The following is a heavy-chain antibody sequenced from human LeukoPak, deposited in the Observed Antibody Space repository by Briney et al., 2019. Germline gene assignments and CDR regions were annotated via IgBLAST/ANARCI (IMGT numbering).Heavy chain of an antibody. CDR3: AGNIVVVPAAIPPYYYYGMDV. J-gene: IGHJ6*02. V-gene: IGHV4-39*01. D-gene: IGHD2-2*02. Sequence: PSETLSLTCTVSGGSISSSSYYWGWIRQPPGKGLEWIGSIYYSGSTYYNPSLKSRVTISVDTSKNQFSLKLSSVTAADTAVYYCAGNIVVVPAAIPPYYYYGMDVWGQGTTVTVSS. CDR1: GGSISSSSYY. CDR2: IYYSGST.